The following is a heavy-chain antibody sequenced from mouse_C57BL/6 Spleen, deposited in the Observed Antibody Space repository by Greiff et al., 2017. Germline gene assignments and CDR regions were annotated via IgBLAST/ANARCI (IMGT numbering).Heavy chain of an antibody. J-gene: IGHJ4*01. Sequence: VQLQESGAELVRPGASVTLSCKASGYTFTDYEMHWVKQTPVHGLEWIGALDPETGGTAYNQKFKGKAILTADKSSSTAYMELRSLTSEDSAVYYCTRRIYYGYDDYAMDYWGQGTSVTVSS. V-gene: IGHV1-15*01. CDR1: GYTFTDYE. CDR2: LDPETGGT. CDR3: TRRIYYGYDDYAMDY. D-gene: IGHD2-2*01.